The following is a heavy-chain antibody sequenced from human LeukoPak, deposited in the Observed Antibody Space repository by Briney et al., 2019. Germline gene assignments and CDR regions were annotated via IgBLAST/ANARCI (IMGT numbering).Heavy chain of an antibody. Sequence: PGGSLRLSCAASGFTFSSYSMNWVRQAPGKGLEWVSSISSSSSYIYYADSVKGRFTISRDNAKNSLYLQMNSLRAEDTAVYYCARDRTGARTLEYYFDYWGQGTLVTVSS. CDR3: ARDRTGARTLEYYFDY. V-gene: IGHV3-21*01. D-gene: IGHD3-3*01. J-gene: IGHJ4*02. CDR1: GFTFSSYS. CDR2: ISSSSSYI.